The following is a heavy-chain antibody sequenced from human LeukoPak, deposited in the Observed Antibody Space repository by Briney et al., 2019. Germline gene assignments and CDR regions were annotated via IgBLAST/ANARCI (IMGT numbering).Heavy chain of an antibody. CDR3: ARLLYYDSSGYYGGAFDI. Sequence: GESLKISCKGSGYSFTSYWIGWVRQMPGKGLGWMGIIYPGDSDTRYSPSFQGQVTISADKSISTAYLQWSSLKASDTAMYYCARLLYYDSSGYYGGAFDIWGQGTMVTVSS. J-gene: IGHJ3*02. CDR2: IYPGDSDT. D-gene: IGHD3-22*01. V-gene: IGHV5-51*01. CDR1: GYSFTSYW.